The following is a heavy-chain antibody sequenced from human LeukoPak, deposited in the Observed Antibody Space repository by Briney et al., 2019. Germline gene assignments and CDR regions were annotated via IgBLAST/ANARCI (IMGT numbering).Heavy chain of an antibody. Sequence: KTSETLSLTCAVSGGSINSSNWWSWVRQPPGKGLEWIGEIFHSATTNYNPSLKSRVTISVDTSKNQFSLKLSSVTAADTAVYYCARVGQLAFDYWGQGTLVTVSP. CDR1: GGSINSSNW. D-gene: IGHD2-2*01. J-gene: IGHJ4*02. CDR2: IFHSATT. CDR3: ARVGQLAFDY. V-gene: IGHV4-4*02.